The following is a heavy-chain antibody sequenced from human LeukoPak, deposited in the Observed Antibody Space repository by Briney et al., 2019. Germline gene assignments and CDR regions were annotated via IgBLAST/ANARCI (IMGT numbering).Heavy chain of an antibody. V-gene: IGHV3-30*04. CDR2: ISYDGSNK. D-gene: IGHD2-2*01. Sequence: GRSLRLSCAASGFTFSSYAMHWVRQAPGKGLEWVAVISYDGSNKYYADSVKGRFTISRDNSKNTLYLQMNSLRAEDTAVYYCARDRSQVPADLYYYYYGMDVWGKGTTVTVST. J-gene: IGHJ6*04. CDR3: ARDRSQVPADLYYYYYGMDV. CDR1: GFTFSSYA.